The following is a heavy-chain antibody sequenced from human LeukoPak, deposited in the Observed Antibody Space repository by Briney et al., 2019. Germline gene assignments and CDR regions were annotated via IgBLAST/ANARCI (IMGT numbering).Heavy chain of an antibody. V-gene: IGHV1-8*01. CDR2: MNPKSGNT. D-gene: IGHD1-26*01. CDR3: ARVWGAIDY. J-gene: IGHJ4*02. Sequence: ASVNVSCKTSGYTFTNYDINWVRQATGQGLEWMGWMNPKSGNTGSAQRFQGRVTMTRDTSISIAYMELSSLRSEDTAVYYCARVWGAIDYWGQGTLVTVSS. CDR1: GYTFTNYD.